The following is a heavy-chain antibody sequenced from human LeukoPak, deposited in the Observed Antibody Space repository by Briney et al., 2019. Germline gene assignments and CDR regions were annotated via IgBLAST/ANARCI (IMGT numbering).Heavy chain of an antibody. J-gene: IGHJ4*02. D-gene: IGHD2-8*02. Sequence: GGSLRLSCAASGFPFSSYTMSWVRQAPGKGLEWVSAISGSGGTTFYADSVKGRFTISRDNANNTVYLRVNSLRAEDTALYYCAKGSCTGTNRRKDLEYWGEGPGVSVSS. CDR2: ISGSGGTT. V-gene: IGHV3-23*01. CDR1: GFPFSSYT. CDR3: AKGSCTGTNRRKDLEY.